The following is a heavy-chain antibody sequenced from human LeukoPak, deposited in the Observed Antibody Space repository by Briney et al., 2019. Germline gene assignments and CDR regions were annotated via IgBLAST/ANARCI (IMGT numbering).Heavy chain of an antibody. J-gene: IGHJ3*02. CDR1: GYTFTSYY. Sequence: ASVKVSCKASGYTFTSYYMHWVRQAPGQGLEWMGIINPSGGSTSYAQKFQGRVTMTRDMSTSTVYMELSSLRSEDTAVYYCARVSSDFWSGYYGAFDIWGQGTMVTVSS. D-gene: IGHD3-3*01. V-gene: IGHV1-46*01. CDR3: ARVSSDFWSGYYGAFDI. CDR2: INPSGGST.